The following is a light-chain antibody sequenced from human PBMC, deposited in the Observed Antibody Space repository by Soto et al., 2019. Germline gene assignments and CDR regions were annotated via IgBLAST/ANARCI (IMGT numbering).Light chain of an antibody. J-gene: IGKJ4*01. V-gene: IGKV4-1*01. CDR2: WAS. CDR3: QQYYTTPRT. Sequence: DIVMTKSPDSLAVSLGERATINCKSSQSVLYSSNNNKYLAWYQQKPGQPPKLLIYWASTRESGVPDRYSGSGSGTDFTLPINSLQAEDVAVYYCQQYYTTPRTFGGGTKVEIK. CDR1: QSVLYSSNNNKY.